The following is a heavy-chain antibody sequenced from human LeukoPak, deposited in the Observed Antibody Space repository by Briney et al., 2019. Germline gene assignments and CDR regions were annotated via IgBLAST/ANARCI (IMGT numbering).Heavy chain of an antibody. CDR1: GGSFSGYY. V-gene: IGHV4-34*01. CDR2: INHSGST. J-gene: IGHJ6*02. Sequence: SETLSLTCAVYGGSFSGYYWSWIRQPPEKGLEWIGEINHSGSTNYNPSLKSRVTISVDTSKNQFSLKLSSVTAADTAVYYCARTSIAARLVHGMDVWGQGTTVTVSS. CDR3: ARTSIAARLVHGMDV. D-gene: IGHD6-6*01.